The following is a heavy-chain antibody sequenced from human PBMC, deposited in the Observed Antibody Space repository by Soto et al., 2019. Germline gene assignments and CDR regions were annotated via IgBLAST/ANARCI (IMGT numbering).Heavy chain of an antibody. CDR3: TRVPSSSYYYYYMDV. J-gene: IGHJ6*03. CDR1: GFTFGDYA. CDR2: IRSKAYGGTT. V-gene: IGHV3-49*03. Sequence: GGSLRLSCTASGFTFGDYAMSWFRQAPGKGLEWVGFIRSKAYGGTTEYAASVKGRFTISRDDSKSIAYLQMNSLKTEDTAVYYCTRVPSSSYYYYYMDVWGKGTTVTVSS. D-gene: IGHD6-6*01.